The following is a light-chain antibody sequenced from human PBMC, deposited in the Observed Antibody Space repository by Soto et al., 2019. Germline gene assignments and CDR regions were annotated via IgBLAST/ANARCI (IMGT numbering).Light chain of an antibody. CDR1: SSDVGGYNY. J-gene: IGLJ3*02. V-gene: IGLV2-8*01. Sequence: QSALTQPPSASGSPGQSVTISCTGTSSDVGGYNYVSWYQQYPGKAPKLMIYEVNKRPSGVPDRFSGSKSGKTASLTVSGLQPEDEADDHCTSYAGSNIWVFGGGTKLTVL. CDR3: TSYAGSNIWV. CDR2: EVN.